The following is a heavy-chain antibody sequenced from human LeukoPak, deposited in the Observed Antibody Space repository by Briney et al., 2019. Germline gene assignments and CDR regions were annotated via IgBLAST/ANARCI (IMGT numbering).Heavy chain of an antibody. V-gene: IGHV4-30-2*01. Sequence: SETLSLTCAVSGGSISSGGYSWSWIRQPPGTGLEWIGYIYHSGSTYYNPSLKSRVTISVDRSKNQFSLKLSSVTAADTAVYYCARSHCSSTSCRDAFDIWGQGTMVTVSS. J-gene: IGHJ3*02. CDR3: ARSHCSSTSCRDAFDI. CDR2: IYHSGST. D-gene: IGHD2-2*01. CDR1: GGSISSGGYS.